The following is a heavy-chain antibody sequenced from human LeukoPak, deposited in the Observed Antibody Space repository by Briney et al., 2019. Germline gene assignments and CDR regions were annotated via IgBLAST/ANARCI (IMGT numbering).Heavy chain of an antibody. CDR1: GFTFSSYW. CDR2: IKQDGSEN. Sequence: AGSLRLSCAASGFTFSSYWMSWVRQGPGKGLEGVANIKQDGSENYYVDSVKGRFTISRDNAKTSLYLQLNSLRAEDTAVYYCARYYYDSSGYPRFDPWGQGTLVTVSS. CDR3: ARYYYDSSGYPRFDP. D-gene: IGHD3-22*01. J-gene: IGHJ5*02. V-gene: IGHV3-7*05.